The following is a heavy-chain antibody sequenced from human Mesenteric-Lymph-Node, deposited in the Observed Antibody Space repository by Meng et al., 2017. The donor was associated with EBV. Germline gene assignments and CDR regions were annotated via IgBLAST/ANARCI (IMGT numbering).Heavy chain of an antibody. CDR1: GGSFNDYY. D-gene: IGHD6-19*01. V-gene: IGHV4-34*02. Sequence: QVQLQQWGAGLLKPAETLSLSCAVYGGSFNDYYWIWIRQAPGKGLEWIGEINHIRSVYYNPSLKSRVTISVDTSNNQIPLRLTSVTAADTAIYYCARVRSSGSGLIRNYFDYWGQGTLVTVSS. J-gene: IGHJ4*02. CDR2: INHIRSV. CDR3: ARVRSSGSGLIRNYFDY.